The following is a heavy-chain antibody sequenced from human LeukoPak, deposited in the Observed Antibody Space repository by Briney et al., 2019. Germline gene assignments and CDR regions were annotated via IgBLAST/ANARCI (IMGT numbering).Heavy chain of an antibody. Sequence: PSETLSLTCAVSGGSISSSNWWRWVRQPPGKVLEWSGEIYHSGSTNYNPSLKSRVTIPVDKSKNQFSLKLSSVTAADTAVCYCASQVVVTATVCFQHWGQGPLVTVSS. CDR2: IYHSGST. J-gene: IGHJ1*01. D-gene: IGHD2-21*02. V-gene: IGHV4-4*02. CDR3: ASQVVVTATVCFQH. CDR1: GGSISSSNW.